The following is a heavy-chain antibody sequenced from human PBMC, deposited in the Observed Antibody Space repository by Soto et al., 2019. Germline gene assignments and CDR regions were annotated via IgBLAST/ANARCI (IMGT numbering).Heavy chain of an antibody. D-gene: IGHD2-8*01. CDR2: IKPDGSDK. V-gene: IGHV3-7*03. CDR3: ARLLSNSARDY. J-gene: IGHJ4*02. CDR1: GFTFSSYS. Sequence: HPGGSLRLFCAASGFTFSSYSMSWVRQAPGEGPQWVASIKPDGSDKYYMDSVKGRFAIFRDNAKNSLYLRMNSLRAEDTALYYCARLLSNSARDYWGQGALVTVSS.